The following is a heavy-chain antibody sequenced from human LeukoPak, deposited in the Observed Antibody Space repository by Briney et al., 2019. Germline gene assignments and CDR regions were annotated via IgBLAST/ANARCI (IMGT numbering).Heavy chain of an antibody. CDR3: AKGGGGRLIYYYYMDV. CDR2: ITWNSDNI. J-gene: IGHJ6*03. D-gene: IGHD3-16*01. CDR1: GFTFDDYA. Sequence: ALLLSCAASGFTFDDYAMHWVRQAPGKGLEWVSGITWNSDNIEYADSVKGRFTISRDNAKNSLYLQMNSLRAEDMALYYCAKGGGGRLIYYYYMDVWGKGTTVTVSS. V-gene: IGHV3-9*03.